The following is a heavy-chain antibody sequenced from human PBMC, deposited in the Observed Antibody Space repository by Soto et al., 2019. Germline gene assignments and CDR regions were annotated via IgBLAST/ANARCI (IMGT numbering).Heavy chain of an antibody. CDR3: AGDVPPTDS. CDR1: GYTFSSYH. CDR2: ISAYNGNT. J-gene: IGHJ5*01. V-gene: IGHV1-18*01. Sequence: QVQLVQSGAEVKKPGASVKVSCKASGYTFSSYHISWVRQAPGQGLEWMGWISAYNGNTNYAQKIQGRVHKTTDTSTSTDYMELRSVSCHDTAVYNCAGDVPPTDSWGQGTLVTVSS.